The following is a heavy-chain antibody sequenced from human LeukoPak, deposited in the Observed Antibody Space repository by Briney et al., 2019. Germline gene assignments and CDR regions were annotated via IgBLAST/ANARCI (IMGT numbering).Heavy chain of an antibody. CDR3: ARIGYSSDTFDI. CDR2: ISSSSYI. Sequence: PGGSLRLSCAASGFTFSTYSMNWVRQAPGKGLEWVSSISSSSYIYYADSVKGRFTISRDNARNSLYLQMNSLRAEDTDVYYCARIGYSSDTFDIWGQGTMVTVSS. J-gene: IGHJ3*02. V-gene: IGHV3-21*01. D-gene: IGHD2-2*03. CDR1: GFTFSTYS.